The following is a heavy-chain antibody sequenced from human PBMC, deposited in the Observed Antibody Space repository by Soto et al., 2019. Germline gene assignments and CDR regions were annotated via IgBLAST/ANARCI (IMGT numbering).Heavy chain of an antibody. D-gene: IGHD5-18*01. CDR3: ARSQLWTEYYFDY. CDR1: GGSISSYY. V-gene: IGHV4-59*01. J-gene: IGHJ4*02. Sequence: PSETLSLTCTVSGGSISSYYWSWIRQPPGKGLEWIGYIYYSGSTNYNPSLKSRVTISVDTSKNQFSLKLSSVTAADTAVYYCARSQLWTEYYFDYWGQGTLVTVSS. CDR2: IYYSGST.